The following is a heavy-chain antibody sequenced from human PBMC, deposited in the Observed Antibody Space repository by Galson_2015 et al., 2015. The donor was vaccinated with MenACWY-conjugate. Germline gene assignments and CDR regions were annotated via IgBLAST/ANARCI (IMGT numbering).Heavy chain of an antibody. CDR3: AAWDSSGYYPSYYYGMDV. CDR2: IYYSGST. Sequence: VSGGSISSYYWSWIRQPPGKGLEWIGYIYYSGSTNYNPSLKSRVTISVDTSKNQFSLKLSSVTAADTAVYYCAAWDSSGYYPSYYYGMDVWGQGTTVTVSS. D-gene: IGHD3-22*01. V-gene: IGHV4-59*08. CDR1: GGSISSYY. J-gene: IGHJ6*02.